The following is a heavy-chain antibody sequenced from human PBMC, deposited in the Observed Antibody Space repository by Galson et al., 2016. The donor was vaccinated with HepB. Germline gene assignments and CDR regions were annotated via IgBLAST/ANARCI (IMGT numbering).Heavy chain of an antibody. J-gene: IGHJ6*02. Sequence: SLRLSCAASGFTFSSYAMSWVRQAPGKGLEWVSSISDSGGSTYHADSVKGRFTISRDNSKNTLYLQMNSLRAEDTALYYCAKAAEYYDFWSGYYRVNYYYYGMDGWGQGTTVTVSS. CDR1: GFTFSSYA. V-gene: IGHV3-23*01. D-gene: IGHD3-3*01. CDR3: AKAAEYYDFWSGYYRVNYYYYGMDG. CDR2: ISDSGGST.